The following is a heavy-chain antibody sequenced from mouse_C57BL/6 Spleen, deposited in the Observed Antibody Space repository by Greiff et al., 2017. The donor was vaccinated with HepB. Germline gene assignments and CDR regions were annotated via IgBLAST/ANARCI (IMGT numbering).Heavy chain of an antibody. Sequence: VQLQQSGAELVRPGTSVKVSCKASGYAFTNYLIEWVKQRPGQGLEWIGVINPGSGGTNYNEKFKGKATLTADKSSSTAYMQLSSLTSEDSAVYFCAREGIYYGNYWYFDVWGTGTTVTVSS. J-gene: IGHJ1*03. V-gene: IGHV1-54*01. CDR3: AREGIYYGNYWYFDV. CDR1: GYAFTNYL. D-gene: IGHD2-1*01. CDR2: INPGSGGT.